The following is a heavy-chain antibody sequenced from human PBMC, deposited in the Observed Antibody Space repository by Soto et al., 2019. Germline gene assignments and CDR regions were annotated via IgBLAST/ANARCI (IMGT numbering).Heavy chain of an antibody. CDR1: GFTFGSYW. CDR3: ARETLWFGESPKS. J-gene: IGHJ4*02. Sequence: EVHLVESGGGSVQPGGSLRISCGASGFTFGSYWMDWVRQVPGKGLVWVSRINGDGRITTYADSVKGRFTISRDNAGNTVYLQMNSLRVDDTAVYYCARETLWFGESPKSGGQGTLVTVSS. V-gene: IGHV3-74*01. D-gene: IGHD3-10*01. CDR2: INGDGRIT.